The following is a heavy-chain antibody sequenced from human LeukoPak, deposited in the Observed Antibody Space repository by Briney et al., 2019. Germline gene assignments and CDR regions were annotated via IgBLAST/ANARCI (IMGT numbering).Heavy chain of an antibody. Sequence: PGKSLRLSCAASGFTFSNYAMNWVRQAPGKGLEWVSAISASGGSRLYTDSVKGRFTISRDNSKNTLFLLMNSLRVEDTAVYYCAKEMESSTWYIDYWGQGTLVSVSS. CDR3: AKEMESSTWYIDY. J-gene: IGHJ4*02. V-gene: IGHV3-23*01. CDR2: ISASGGSR. D-gene: IGHD6-13*01. CDR1: GFTFSNYA.